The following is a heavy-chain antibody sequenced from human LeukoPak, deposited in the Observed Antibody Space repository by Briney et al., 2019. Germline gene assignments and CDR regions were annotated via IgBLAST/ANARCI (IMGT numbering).Heavy chain of an antibody. CDR2: ISISGGTT. D-gene: IGHD5-12*01. V-gene: IGHV3-23*01. Sequence: PGGSLTLSCAASGFTFSSYAMNWVRPAPGRGLEWVSAISISGGTTYYADSVRGRFTLSRDNSKNTLYLQMNSLRAEDTAVYYCAKVINTGGYAVRLFDYWGQGALVTVSS. J-gene: IGHJ4*02. CDR3: AKVINTGGYAVRLFDY. CDR1: GFTFSSYA.